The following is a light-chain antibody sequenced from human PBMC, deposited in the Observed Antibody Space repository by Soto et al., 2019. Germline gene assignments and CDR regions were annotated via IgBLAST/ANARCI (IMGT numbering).Light chain of an antibody. Sequence: ETVMTQSPATLSVSPGEGATLSCRASQSVSINLAWYQQKPGQAPRLLIYGASTRATGIPARFSGSGSGTEFSLTISRLQSEDFAVYDCQQYNNWPPITFGQGTRLEIK. J-gene: IGKJ5*01. CDR3: QQYNNWPPIT. V-gene: IGKV3-15*01. CDR1: QSVSIN. CDR2: GAS.